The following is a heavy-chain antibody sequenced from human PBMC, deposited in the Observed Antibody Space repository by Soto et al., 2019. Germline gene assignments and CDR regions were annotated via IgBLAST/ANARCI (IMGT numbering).Heavy chain of an antibody. CDR1: GFTFSSYV. CDR2: ISYDGSNK. V-gene: IGHV3-30*03. D-gene: IGHD6-19*01. CDR3: ADNQDIAVVRYGMDV. Sequence: GGSLRLSCAASGFTFSSYVMHWVRQAPGKGLEWVAFISYDGSNKYYADSVKGRFTISRDNSKNTLYLQMNSLRTEDTAIYYCADNQDIAVVRYGMDVWGQGTTVTVSS. J-gene: IGHJ6*02.